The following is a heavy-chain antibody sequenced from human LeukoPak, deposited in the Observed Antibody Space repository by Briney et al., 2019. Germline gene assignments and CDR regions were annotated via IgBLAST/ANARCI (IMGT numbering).Heavy chain of an antibody. CDR3: ARDGESSSRCYDYYYYMDV. V-gene: IGHV1-69*13. Sequence: SVKVSCKASGGTFSTYGISWVRQAPGQGLEWMGGIIPIFGTANYAQKFQGRVTITADESTSTGYMELSSLRSEDTAVYYCARDGESSSRCYDYYYYMDVWGKGTTVTVSS. CDR1: GGTFSTYG. D-gene: IGHD6-13*01. CDR2: IIPIFGTA. J-gene: IGHJ6*03.